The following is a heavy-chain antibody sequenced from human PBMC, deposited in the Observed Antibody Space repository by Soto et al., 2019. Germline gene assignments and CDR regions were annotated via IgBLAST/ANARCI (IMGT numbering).Heavy chain of an antibody. CDR3: ARDLGYCSGGSCYPTPLFDD. CDR1: GGSINSGGYY. Sequence: PSETLSLTCTVSGGSINSGGYYWSWIRQHPGKGLEWIGYIYYSVSTYYNPSLKSRVTISVDTSMNQFSLKLSSVTAADTAVYYCARDLGYCSGGSCYPTPLFDDWGQGTLVTVSS. D-gene: IGHD2-15*01. V-gene: IGHV4-31*03. J-gene: IGHJ4*02. CDR2: IYYSVST.